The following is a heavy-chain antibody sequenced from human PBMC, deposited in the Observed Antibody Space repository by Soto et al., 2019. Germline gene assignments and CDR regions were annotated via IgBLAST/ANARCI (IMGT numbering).Heavy chain of an antibody. V-gene: IGHV1-3*05. CDR3: ARGSTDFYY. J-gene: IGHJ4*02. Sequence: QVQLVQSGAEEKKPGASVKVSCKASGYTFTNFAMHWVRQAPGQRLEWMGWINAGNGNTKYSQKFQGRVTITRDTSASTADRELSSLRSEDTAVSYCARGSTDFYYWSQGTLVTVSS. CDR2: INAGNGNT. CDR1: GYTFTNFA. D-gene: IGHD1-26*01.